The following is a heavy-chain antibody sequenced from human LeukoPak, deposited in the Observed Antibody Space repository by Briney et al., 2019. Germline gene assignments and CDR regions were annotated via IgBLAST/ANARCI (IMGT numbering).Heavy chain of an antibody. D-gene: IGHD4-17*01. CDR3: AREGLPTASRGLDY. CDR1: GCSISSYY. J-gene: IGHJ4*02. Sequence: SETLSLTCTVSGCSISSYYWSWIRQPAGKGLEWIGRIYTSGSTNYNPSYNPSLKSRVPMSVDTSKNQSSLKLSSVTTADTAVYSCAREGLPTASRGLDYWGQGTLVTVSS. V-gene: IGHV4-4*07. CDR2: IYTSGST.